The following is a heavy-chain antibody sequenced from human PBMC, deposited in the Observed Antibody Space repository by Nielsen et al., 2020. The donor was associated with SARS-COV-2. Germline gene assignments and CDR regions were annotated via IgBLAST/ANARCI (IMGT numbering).Heavy chain of an antibody. CDR3: AKCGEYYYYYMDV. V-gene: IGHV3-30*18. Sequence: GESLKISCAASGFTFSSYGMHWVRQAPGKGLEWVAVISYDGSNKYYADSVKGRFTISRDNSKNTLYLQMNSLRAEDTAVYYCAKCGEYYYYYMDVWGKGTTVTVSS. D-gene: IGHD7-27*01. CDR2: ISYDGSNK. J-gene: IGHJ6*03. CDR1: GFTFSSYG.